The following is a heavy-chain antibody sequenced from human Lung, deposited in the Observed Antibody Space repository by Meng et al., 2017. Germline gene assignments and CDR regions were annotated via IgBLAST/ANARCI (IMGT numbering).Heavy chain of an antibody. CDR1: CDSISGYY. J-gene: IGHJ1*01. CDR3: ARDYGHSFGTEFFQH. V-gene: IGHV4-59*01. D-gene: IGHD5-18*01. Sequence: QVEMQKVRPGQVNPSLTLSLTCSGSCDSISGYYYSRNRQPPGNGLEWIGYIHYSRRNNYNPSLKSQVTMSVDTSTNQFSLNLNSVTAADTAVYYCARDYGHSFGTEFFQHWGQGSLVTVSS. CDR2: IHYSRRN.